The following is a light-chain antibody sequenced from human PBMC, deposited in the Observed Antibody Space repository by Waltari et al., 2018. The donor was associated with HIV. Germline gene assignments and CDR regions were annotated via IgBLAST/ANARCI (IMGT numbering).Light chain of an antibody. V-gene: IGLV3-27*01. CDR1: ALTKYN. CDR3: FSAADDNLRV. J-gene: IGLJ3*02. Sequence: SYELTQPSSVSVSPGQTARITCSGDALTKYNALWYQQKTGQAPVLVIYKNTERPSGIPGRFSGSRSGTTVTLTISGAQVGDEADYYCFSAADDNLRVFGGGTKLTVL. CDR2: KNT.